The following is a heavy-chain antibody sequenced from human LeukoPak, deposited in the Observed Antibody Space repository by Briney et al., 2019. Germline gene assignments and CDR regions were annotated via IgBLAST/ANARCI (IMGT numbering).Heavy chain of an antibody. V-gene: IGHV4-4*07. CDR2: IYTSGNT. Sequence: PSETLSLTCTVSGGSFSIYFWSWIRQPAGKGLEWIGRIYTSGNTYYNPSLKSRVTMSVDTSKNQFSLKLSSVTAADTAVYYCARAGPYDAFDIWGQGTMVTVSS. CDR3: ARAGPYDAFDI. J-gene: IGHJ3*02. CDR1: GGSFSIYF.